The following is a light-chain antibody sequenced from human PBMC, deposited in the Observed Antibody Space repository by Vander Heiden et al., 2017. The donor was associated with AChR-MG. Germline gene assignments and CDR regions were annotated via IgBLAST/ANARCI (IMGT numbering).Light chain of an antibody. CDR2: AAS. Sequence: DSQMTQSPSSLSASVGDRVTITCRASQSISSYLNWYQQKPRKAPQLLIYAASTLQSGVPSRFSGSGSGTDFTLTISSLQPEDFATYYCQQSYRTPLTFGQGTKVEI. J-gene: IGKJ1*01. CDR3: QQSYRTPLT. V-gene: IGKV1-39*01. CDR1: QSISSY.